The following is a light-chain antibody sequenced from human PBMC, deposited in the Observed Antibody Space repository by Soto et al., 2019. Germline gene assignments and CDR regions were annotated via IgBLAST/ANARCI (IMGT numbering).Light chain of an antibody. CDR1: SSDVGNYNY. Sequence: QSALTKPRSVSGFPGQTVTISCTGTSSDVGNYNYVSWYQQHPGKAPKLMIYDVTQRPSGVPDRFSGSKSGNTASLTISGLQAEDEADYYCCSYAGTYIYVFGSGTKVTVL. CDR2: DVT. CDR3: CSYAGTYIYV. V-gene: IGLV2-11*01. J-gene: IGLJ1*01.